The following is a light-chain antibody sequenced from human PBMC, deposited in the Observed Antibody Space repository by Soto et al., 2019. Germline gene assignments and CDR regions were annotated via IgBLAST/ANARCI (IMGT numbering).Light chain of an antibody. CDR3: QHYDSLPPIT. CDR2: DAS. V-gene: IGKV1-33*01. CDR1: QDIRNY. Sequence: DVQMTQSPSSLSASVGDRVTITCQARQDIRNYLNWYQQKPGNAPKLLIYDASTLEVGAPSRFSGSGSGTDFTFTISSLQPEDIATYYCQHYDSLPPITFGQGTRLEIK. J-gene: IGKJ5*01.